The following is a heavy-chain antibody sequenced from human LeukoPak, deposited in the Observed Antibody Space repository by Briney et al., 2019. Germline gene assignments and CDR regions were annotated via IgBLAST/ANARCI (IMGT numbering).Heavy chain of an antibody. J-gene: IGHJ3*02. V-gene: IGHV4-59*01. Sequence: SETLSLTCTVSGGSISSYYWSWIRQPPGKGLEWIGYIYYSGSTNYNPCLKSRVTISVDTSKNQFSLKLSSVTAADTAVYYCARDRSGYLGAFDIWGQGTMVTVSS. CDR3: ARDRSGYLGAFDI. CDR1: GGSISSYY. CDR2: IYYSGST. D-gene: IGHD5-12*01.